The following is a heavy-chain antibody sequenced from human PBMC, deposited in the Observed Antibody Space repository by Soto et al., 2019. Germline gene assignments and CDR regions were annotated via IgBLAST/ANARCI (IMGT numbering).Heavy chain of an antibody. CDR1: GYTFTSYG. Sequence: QVQLVQSGAEVKKPGASVKVSCKASGYTFTSYGISWVRQAPGQGLEWMGWISAYNGNTNYAQKLQGRVTMTTDTSTSTAYMELGSLRADDTAVYYCARDHGYYDDSGVSPWYFDLWGRGTLVTVSS. D-gene: IGHD1-26*01. CDR3: ARDHGYYDDSGVSPWYFDL. J-gene: IGHJ2*01. V-gene: IGHV1-18*01. CDR2: ISAYNGNT.